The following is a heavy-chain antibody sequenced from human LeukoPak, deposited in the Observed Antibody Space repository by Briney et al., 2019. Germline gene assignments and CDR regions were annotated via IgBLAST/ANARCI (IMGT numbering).Heavy chain of an antibody. J-gene: IGHJ4*02. D-gene: IGHD4-11*01. CDR2: FDPENDER. V-gene: IGHV1-24*01. Sequence: ASVKVSCKVSGHTLSELTMHWVRQAPGNGLEWMGGFDPENDERIYARKFRGRLTMTEDTSTDPAYMELSSLRSEDTAVYFCATEMTSVVPDYWGQGTLVTVSS. CDR1: GHTLSELT. CDR3: ATEMTSVVPDY.